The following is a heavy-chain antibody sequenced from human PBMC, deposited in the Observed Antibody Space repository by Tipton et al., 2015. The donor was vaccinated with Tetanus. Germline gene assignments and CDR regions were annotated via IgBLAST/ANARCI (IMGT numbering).Heavy chain of an antibody. D-gene: IGHD3-3*01. Sequence: LRLSCTVSGGSISSDGAYWSWIRQHPGEGLEWIGYISNSGSTYYNPPLKSRVTISVDTSQKQISLKVNSVTAADTAVYYCARDPAVLRFLEWLPDWYFALWGRGTLVTVSS. V-gene: IGHV4-31*02. CDR1: GGSISSDGAY. J-gene: IGHJ2*01. CDR3: ARDPAVLRFLEWLPDWYFAL. CDR2: ISNSGST.